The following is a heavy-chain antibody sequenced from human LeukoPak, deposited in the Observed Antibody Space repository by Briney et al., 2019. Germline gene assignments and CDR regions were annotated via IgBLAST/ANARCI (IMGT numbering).Heavy chain of an antibody. J-gene: IGHJ4*02. CDR3: ARAASSGGDYFDY. V-gene: IGHV4-38-2*01. CDR1: GYSISSVYY. CDR2: IYHSGST. D-gene: IGHD1-1*01. Sequence: PSETLSLTCAVSGYSISSVYYWGWIRQPPGKGLEWLRSIYHSGSTYYNPSLKSRVTISLDTSKNQFSLKLSSVTAAATAVYYCARAASSGGDYFDYWGQGTLLTVSS.